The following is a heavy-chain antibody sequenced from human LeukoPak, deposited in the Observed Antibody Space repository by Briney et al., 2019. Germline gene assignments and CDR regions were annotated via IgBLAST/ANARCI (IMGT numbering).Heavy chain of an antibody. CDR1: GGSFSGYY. CDR2: IYTSGST. Sequence: PSETLSLTCAVYGGSFSGYYWSWIRQPAGKGLEWIGRIYTSGSTNYNPSLKSRVTMSVDTSKNQFSLKLSSVTAADTAVYYCARGWYYGSGSFGNWFDPWGQGTLVTVSS. D-gene: IGHD3-10*01. J-gene: IGHJ5*02. CDR3: ARGWYYGSGSFGNWFDP. V-gene: IGHV4-59*10.